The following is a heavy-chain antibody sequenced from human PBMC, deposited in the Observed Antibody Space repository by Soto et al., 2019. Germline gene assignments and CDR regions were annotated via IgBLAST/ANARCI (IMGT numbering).Heavy chain of an antibody. CDR1: GDSVSSNGAA. Sequence: SQTLSLTCAISGDSVSSNGAAWNWIRQSPPRGLQWLGRTYYRSKWNNDYAVSVKSRITINPDTSKNQFSLQLNSVTPEDTAVYYCARGHAGTMDVWGQGTTVTVSS. CDR3: ARGHAGTMDV. D-gene: IGHD1-1*01. J-gene: IGHJ6*02. V-gene: IGHV6-1*01. CDR2: TYYRSKWNN.